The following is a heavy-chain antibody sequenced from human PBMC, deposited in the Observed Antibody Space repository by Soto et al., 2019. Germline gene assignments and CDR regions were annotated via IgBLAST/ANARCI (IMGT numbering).Heavy chain of an antibody. CDR2: ISHTGSP. V-gene: IGHV4-39*01. J-gene: IGHJ4*02. CDR1: GGSISNSDYF. D-gene: IGHD1-1*01. Sequence: SETLSLTCTVSGGSISNSDYFWAWMRQPPGKGLEWVGTISHTGSPRYNPSLKSRVTISVDTSKNQFSLRLPSVTAADTAVFYCASQLESTTSFDYWGRGTLVTVSS. CDR3: ASQLESTTSFDY.